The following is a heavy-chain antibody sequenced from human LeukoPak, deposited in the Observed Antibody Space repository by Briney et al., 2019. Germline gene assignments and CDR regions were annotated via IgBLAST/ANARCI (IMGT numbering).Heavy chain of an antibody. V-gene: IGHV3-53*01. CDR3: AVCSGNFHYYYMDV. Sequence: GGSLRLSCAASGFIVTTKYMSWVRQAPGKGLEWVSVIYSGGSTYYADSVKGRFTISRDNSRNTLHLQMNSLRAEDTAVYYCAVCSGNFHYYYMDVWGKGTTVTVSS. D-gene: IGHD3-10*02. CDR1: GFIVTTKY. CDR2: IYSGGST. J-gene: IGHJ6*03.